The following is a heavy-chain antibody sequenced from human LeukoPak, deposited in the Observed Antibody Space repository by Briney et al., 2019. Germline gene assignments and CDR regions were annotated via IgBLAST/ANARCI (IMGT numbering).Heavy chain of an antibody. CDR3: ARDETGYYIDY. D-gene: IGHD3-9*01. J-gene: IGHJ4*02. CDR1: GYTFTSYD. CDR2: MNPNSGNT. V-gene: IGHV1-8*01. Sequence: GASVKVSCKASGYTFTSYDINWVRQATGQGLEWMGWMNPNSGNTGYAQKFQGRVTMTRDTSTSTVYMELSSLRSEDTAVYYCARDETGYYIDYWGQGTLVTVSS.